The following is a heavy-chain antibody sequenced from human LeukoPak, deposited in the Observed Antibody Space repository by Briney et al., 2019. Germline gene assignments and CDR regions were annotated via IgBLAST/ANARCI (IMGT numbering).Heavy chain of an antibody. Sequence: PGGSLRLSCAASGFTFSSYAMHWVRQAPGKGLEWVAVISYDGSNKYYADSVKGRFTISRDNSKNTLYLQMNSLRAEDTAVYYCARETYYYDSSASRLLDYWGQGTLVTVSS. CDR1: GFTFSSYA. V-gene: IGHV3-30-3*01. CDR2: ISYDGSNK. CDR3: ARETYYYDSSASRLLDY. D-gene: IGHD3-22*01. J-gene: IGHJ4*02.